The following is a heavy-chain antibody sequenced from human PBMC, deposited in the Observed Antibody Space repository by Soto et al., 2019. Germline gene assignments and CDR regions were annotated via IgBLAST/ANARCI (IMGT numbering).Heavy chain of an antibody. CDR3: ARGRISSLLWRSGGYDRPLLFAY. D-gene: IGHD5-12*01. Sequence: QVQLQQWGAGLLKPSETLSLTCAVNGGSFSGYYWGWFRQPPGKGPEWIGEIDHSGGSNYNPSLKSRVTMSCDPSKSHFSLKLTSMTAGDTAVYYCARGRISSLLWRSGGYDRPLLFAYWAQGDLVTVSS. CDR2: IDHSGGS. J-gene: IGHJ4*02. V-gene: IGHV4-34*01. CDR1: GGSFSGYY.